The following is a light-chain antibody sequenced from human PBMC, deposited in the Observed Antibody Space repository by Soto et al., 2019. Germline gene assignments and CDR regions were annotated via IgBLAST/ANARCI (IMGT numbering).Light chain of an antibody. CDR1: QSIRSD. Sequence: DIQMTQSPSSLSASVGDRVTITCRASQSIRSDLNWYQQKPGQAPKLLSYAGSSLQSGVQSRFSGSGSGTDFALTLSSLQPEDFATYYWQQSYSTPVTFGQGTKLEIK. CDR2: AGS. J-gene: IGKJ2*01. V-gene: IGKV1-39*01. CDR3: QQSYSTPVT.